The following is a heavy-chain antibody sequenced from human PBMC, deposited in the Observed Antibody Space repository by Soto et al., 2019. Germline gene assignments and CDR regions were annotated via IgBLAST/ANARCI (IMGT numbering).Heavy chain of an antibody. D-gene: IGHD1-1*01. Sequence: ASVKVSCKASGYTVTTLYMHWGQQAPGQGLEWLGVINPSGGSTTYAQKFQGRVTMTRDTSTSTVYMELSSLRSEDTAVYYCARGSSSTDRRVDFWGQGTLVTVSS. V-gene: IGHV1-46*01. CDR2: INPSGGST. CDR3: ARGSSSTDRRVDF. J-gene: IGHJ4*02. CDR1: GYTVTTLY.